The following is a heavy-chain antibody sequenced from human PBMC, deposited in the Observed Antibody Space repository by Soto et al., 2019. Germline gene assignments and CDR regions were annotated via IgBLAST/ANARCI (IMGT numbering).Heavy chain of an antibody. CDR1: GYTFTDYA. V-gene: IGHV1-18*04. Sequence: QAQLAQSGPELKSPGASVKVSCKASGYTFTDYAISWVRQAPGQGFQWVGWISPYSGNTTSAENFFDRVTMTTDPSTTTAYLELRSLRSDDTAVYYCARDHGLAWAVRPANYYYAMDVWGQGTTVTVSS. CDR2: ISPYSGNT. J-gene: IGHJ6*02. CDR3: ARDHGLAWAVRPANYYYAMDV. D-gene: IGHD6-6*01.